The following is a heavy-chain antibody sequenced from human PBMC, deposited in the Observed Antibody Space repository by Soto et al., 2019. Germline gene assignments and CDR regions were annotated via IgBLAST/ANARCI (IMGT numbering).Heavy chain of an antibody. D-gene: IGHD2-15*01. CDR3: AREISSMAPDIFNS. J-gene: IGHJ3*02. CDR2: IRAYNNNT. CDR1: GYTFTTYG. V-gene: IGHV1-18*01. Sequence: QIQLVQSGAEVKKPGASVKVSCKASGYTFTTYGITWVRQAPGQGLEWMGLIRAYNNNTNYAQRCQGRVTMTTDPATSTAHMKLTSLRSDDSAVYYCAREISSMAPDIFNSWGQGTMVTVSS.